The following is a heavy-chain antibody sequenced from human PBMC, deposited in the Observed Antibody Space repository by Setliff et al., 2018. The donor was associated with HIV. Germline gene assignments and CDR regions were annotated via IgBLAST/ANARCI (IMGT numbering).Heavy chain of an antibody. D-gene: IGHD6-19*01. CDR2: IYTSGIT. CDR3: ARDYSGWYYFDC. CDR1: GGSISSYY. J-gene: IGHJ4*02. Sequence: SETLSLTCTVPGGSISSYYWSWIRLPPGKGLEWIGYIYTSGITNYNPSLKSRVTMSVDTSKNQFSLKLSSVTAANTAVYYCARDYSGWYYFDCWGQGTLVTVSS. V-gene: IGHV4-4*08.